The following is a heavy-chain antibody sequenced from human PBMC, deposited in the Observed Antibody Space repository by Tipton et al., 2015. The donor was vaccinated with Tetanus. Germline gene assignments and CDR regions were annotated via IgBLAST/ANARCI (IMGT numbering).Heavy chain of an antibody. CDR2: IYSSGST. Sequence: TLSLTCSVSGGSMSTYYWSWIRQPPGKRLEWIGYIYSSGSTTYNPSLRSRVAILLHTSRNQFSLRLASVTAADTAVYYCARDNGDYGYYFDYWSQGTLVTVSS. D-gene: IGHD4-17*01. V-gene: IGHV4-59*01. J-gene: IGHJ4*02. CDR3: ARDNGDYGYYFDY. CDR1: GGSMSTYY.